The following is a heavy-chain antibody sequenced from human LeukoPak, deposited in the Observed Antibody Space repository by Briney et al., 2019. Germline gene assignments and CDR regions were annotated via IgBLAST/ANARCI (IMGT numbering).Heavy chain of an antibody. CDR1: GFTFSSYG. CDR2: ISYDGSNK. Sequence: PGGSLRLSCAASGFTFSSYGMHWVRQAPGKGLEWVAVISYDGSNKYYADSVKGRFTISRDNSKNTLYLQMNSLRAEDTAVYYRAKDLRPSPSPVLYDWFDPWGQGTLVTVSS. D-gene: IGHD2/OR15-2a*01. CDR3: AKDLRPSPSPVLYDWFDP. V-gene: IGHV3-30*18. J-gene: IGHJ5*02.